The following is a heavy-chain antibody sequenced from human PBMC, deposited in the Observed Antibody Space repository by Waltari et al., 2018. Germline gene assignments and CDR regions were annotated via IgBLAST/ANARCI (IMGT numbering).Heavy chain of an antibody. CDR3: TRASMIVVVIHAFDI. D-gene: IGHD3-22*01. V-gene: IGHV1-2*02. J-gene: IGHJ3*02. Sequence: QVQLVQSGAEVKKPGASVKVSCKASGYTFTGYYLHWVRPAPGQGLEWMGWINPNSGGTNYAQKFQGRVTMTRDTSISTAYMELSRLRSDDTAVYYCTRASMIVVVIHAFDIWGQGTMVTVSS. CDR2: INPNSGGT. CDR1: GYTFTGYY.